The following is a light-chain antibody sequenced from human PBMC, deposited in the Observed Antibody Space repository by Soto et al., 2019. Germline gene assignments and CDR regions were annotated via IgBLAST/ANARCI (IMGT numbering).Light chain of an antibody. Sequence: EIVMTQSPGTLSVSPGERATLSCRASQIVSSNLAWYQQKPGQAPRLLIYGASNRAAGIPARFSGSGSGTDFTLTINSLEPEDFAVYYCQQRSNWPPITFGQGTRLEI. V-gene: IGKV3-11*01. CDR3: QQRSNWPPIT. J-gene: IGKJ5*01. CDR2: GAS. CDR1: QIVSSN.